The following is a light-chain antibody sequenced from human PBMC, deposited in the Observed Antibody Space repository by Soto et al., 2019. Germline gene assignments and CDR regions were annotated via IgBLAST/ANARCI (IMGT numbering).Light chain of an antibody. CDR3: TSYTSSSTLDV. V-gene: IGLV2-14*01. Sequence: QSVLTQPASVSGSPGQSITISCTGTSSDFGGYNYVSWYQQHPGKAPKLMIYEVSNRPSGVSNRFSGSKSGHTASLTISGLQSEDEADYFCTSYTSSSTLDVFGTGTKVTVL. J-gene: IGLJ1*01. CDR2: EVS. CDR1: SSDFGGYNY.